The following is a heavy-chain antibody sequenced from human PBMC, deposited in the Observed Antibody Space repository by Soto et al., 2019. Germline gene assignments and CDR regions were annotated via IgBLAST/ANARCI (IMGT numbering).Heavy chain of an antibody. CDR3: ARVLSAAAGPGTLTYYFDY. CDR2: IYYSGST. D-gene: IGHD6-13*01. Sequence: SETLSLTCTVSGGSISSYYWSWIRQPPGKGLEWIGYIYYSGSTNYNPSLKSRVTISVDTSKNQFSLKLSSVTAADTAVYYCARVLSAAAGPGTLTYYFDYWGQGTLVTVSS. CDR1: GGSISSYY. V-gene: IGHV4-59*01. J-gene: IGHJ4*02.